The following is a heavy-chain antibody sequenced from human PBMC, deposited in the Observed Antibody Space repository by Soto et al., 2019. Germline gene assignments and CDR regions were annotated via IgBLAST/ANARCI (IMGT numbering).Heavy chain of an antibody. CDR1: GGSFSGDY. J-gene: IGHJ6*02. CDR3: ARLIAAAGTYRYYYYGMDV. Sequence: SETLSLTCAVYGGSFSGDYWSWIRQPPGKGLEWIGEINHSGSTNYNPSLKSRVTISVDTSKNQFSLKLSSVTAADTAVYYCARLIAAAGTYRYYYYGMDVWGQGTTVT. V-gene: IGHV4-34*01. D-gene: IGHD6-13*01. CDR2: INHSGST.